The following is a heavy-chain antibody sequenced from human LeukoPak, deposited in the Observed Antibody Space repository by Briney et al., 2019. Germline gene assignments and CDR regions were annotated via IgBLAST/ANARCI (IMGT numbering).Heavy chain of an antibody. D-gene: IGHD1-26*01. CDR3: ARDVSSGSRVYWFDP. V-gene: IGHV4-30-4*08. Sequence: SETLSLTCAVSNDSIKDYYWNWIRQPPGKGLEWIGYIYYSGSTYYNPSLKSRVTISVDTSKNQFSLKLSSVTAADTAVYYCARDVSSGSRVYWFDPWGQGTLVTVSS. CDR1: NDSIKDYY. J-gene: IGHJ5*02. CDR2: IYYSGST.